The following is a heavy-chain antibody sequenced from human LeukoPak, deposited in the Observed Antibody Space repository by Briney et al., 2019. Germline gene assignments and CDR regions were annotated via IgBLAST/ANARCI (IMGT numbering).Heavy chain of an antibody. Sequence: GGSLRLSCAASGFTFTDYWMHWVRQAPGKGLVWVSRVNTDGRTTNYADSVKGRFTISRDNAKNTVYLQMNSLGAEDSAVYYCARDSGPYNWNDDYYYMDVWGKGSTVTVSS. J-gene: IGHJ6*03. CDR3: ARDSGPYNWNDDYYYMDV. D-gene: IGHD1-1*01. V-gene: IGHV3-74*01. CDR1: GFTFTDYW. CDR2: VNTDGRTT.